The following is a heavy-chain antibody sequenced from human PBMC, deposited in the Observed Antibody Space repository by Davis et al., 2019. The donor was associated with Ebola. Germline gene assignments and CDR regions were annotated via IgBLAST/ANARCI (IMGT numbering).Heavy chain of an antibody. J-gene: IGHJ4*02. V-gene: IGHV3-11*04. CDR1: GFTFSDYY. CDR3: ARSHGSANFDY. CDR2: ISSSGSTI. D-gene: IGHD3-10*01. Sequence: GESLKISCAASGFTFSDYYMSWIRQAPGQGLEWVSYISSSGSTIYYADSVKGRFTISRDNAKNSLYLQMNSLRAEETAVYYCARSHGSANFDYWGQGTLVTVSS.